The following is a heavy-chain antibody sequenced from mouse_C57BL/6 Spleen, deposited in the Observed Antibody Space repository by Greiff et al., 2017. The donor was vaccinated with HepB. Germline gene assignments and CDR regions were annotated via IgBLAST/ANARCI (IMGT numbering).Heavy chain of an antibody. CDR2: IVPETGGT. CDR1: RYTFTDYE. V-gene: IGHV1-15*01. Sequence: QVQLQQSGAEMVRPGASVTLSCKASRYTFTDYEMHWVKQTPVHSLEWIGAIVPETGGTAYNQKFKGKAILTADKSSSTAYMELRSQTSEDSAVDYCTRWRRYAMDVWGKGTSVTVSS. CDR3: TRWRRYAMDV. J-gene: IGHJ4*01.